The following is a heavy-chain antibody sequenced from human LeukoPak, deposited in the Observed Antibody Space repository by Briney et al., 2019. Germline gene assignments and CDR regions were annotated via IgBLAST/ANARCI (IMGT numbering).Heavy chain of an antibody. CDR2: LYRDGTT. D-gene: IGHD4-17*01. CDR1: GFDVSSNY. CDR3: AKEIWPTVTTPGHTHFDY. J-gene: IGHJ4*02. V-gene: IGHV3-53*05. Sequence: GGSLRLSCVASGFDVSSNYMSWVRQAPGKGLDWVSLLYRDGTTYYAESVKGRFTISRDNSKNTLCLQMNSLRAEDTAVYYCAKEIWPTVTTPGHTHFDYWGQGTLVTVSS.